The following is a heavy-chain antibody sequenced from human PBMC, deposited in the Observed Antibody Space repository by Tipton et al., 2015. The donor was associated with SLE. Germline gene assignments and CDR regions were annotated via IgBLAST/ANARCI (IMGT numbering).Heavy chain of an antibody. Sequence: QLVQSGAEVKKPGESLKISCKGSGYTFGDYWIAWVRQMPGKGLEWMGIIYPGDSGTRYSPSFRGQITLSADKSIRTAYLEWTSLKASDTALYYCARLFDTSSAYLEYWGQGTLVTVPS. D-gene: IGHD3-9*01. V-gene: IGHV5-51*03. CDR3: ARLFDTSSAYLEY. CDR2: IYPGDSGT. CDR1: GYTFGDYW. J-gene: IGHJ1*01.